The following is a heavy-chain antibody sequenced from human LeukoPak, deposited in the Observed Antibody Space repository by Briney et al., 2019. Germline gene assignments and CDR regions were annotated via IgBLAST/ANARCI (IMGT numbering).Heavy chain of an antibody. Sequence: GGSLRLSCAASGFTFSSYGMHWVRQAPGKGLEWVAVISYDGSNKYYADSVKGRFTISRDNSKNTLYLQMNSLRAEDTAVYYCASTPPYPRRWYYFDYWGQGTLVTVSS. V-gene: IGHV3-30*03. CDR3: ASTPPYPRRWYYFDY. CDR1: GFTFSSYG. J-gene: IGHJ4*02. CDR2: ISYDGSNK. D-gene: IGHD4-23*01.